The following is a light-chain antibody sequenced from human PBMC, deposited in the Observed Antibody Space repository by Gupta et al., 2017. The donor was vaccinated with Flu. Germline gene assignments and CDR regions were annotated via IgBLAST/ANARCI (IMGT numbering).Light chain of an antibody. V-gene: IGKV1-16*01. CDR1: QGINYA. CDR2: DAS. J-gene: IGKJ5*01. Sequence: PSSLSASVGDRVTSTWRASQGINYALAWFQQKPGKAPKSLIYDASSLQSGVPSRFSGSGSGADFILTISSLQPEDIATYYCQQDHSYPITFGQGTRLEIK. CDR3: QQDHSYPIT.